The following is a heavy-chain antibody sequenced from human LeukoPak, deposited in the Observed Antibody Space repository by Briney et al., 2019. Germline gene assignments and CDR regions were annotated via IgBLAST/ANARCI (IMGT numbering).Heavy chain of an antibody. CDR1: GFNVHYAL. CDR3: TSYNTRDAFHI. D-gene: IGHD1-14*01. J-gene: IGHJ3*02. CDR2: IKSKTDGGTT. Sequence: GSLRLSCAVFGFNVHYALVSLVRQGSGNGQEWVCLIKSKTDGGTTDYAAPVKGRVTTSRDDSKNTLYLEMTRLKTEYTAVYYCTSYNTRDAFHIWGQGTMVTVSS. V-gene: IGHV3-15*01.